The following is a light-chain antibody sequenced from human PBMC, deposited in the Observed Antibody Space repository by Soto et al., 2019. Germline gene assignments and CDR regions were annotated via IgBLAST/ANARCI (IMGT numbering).Light chain of an antibody. CDR3: QQFFSSPWT. Sequence: EIVLTQSPGTLSLSPGERASLSCRASRSVNSNYLAWYQQKPGQAPRLLISGTSSRATGIPDRFSGSGSGTDFTLTISSLEPGDFAVYYCQQFFSSPWTFGQGTKVEIK. J-gene: IGKJ1*01. CDR2: GTS. V-gene: IGKV3-20*01. CDR1: RSVNSNY.